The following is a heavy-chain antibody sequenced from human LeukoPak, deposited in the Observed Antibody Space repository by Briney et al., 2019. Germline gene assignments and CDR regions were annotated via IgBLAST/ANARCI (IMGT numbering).Heavy chain of an antibody. CDR2: INPNSGGT. V-gene: IGHV1-2*02. J-gene: IGHJ6*03. CDR1: GYTFITYG. Sequence: ASVKVSCKASGYTFITYGISWVRQAPGQGLEWMGWINPNSGGTNYAQKFQGRVTMTRDTSISTAYMELSRLRSDDTAVYYCARAAVGELGLPDYYYYYYMDVWGKGTTVTVSS. CDR3: ARAAVGELGLPDYYYYYYMDV. D-gene: IGHD3-16*01.